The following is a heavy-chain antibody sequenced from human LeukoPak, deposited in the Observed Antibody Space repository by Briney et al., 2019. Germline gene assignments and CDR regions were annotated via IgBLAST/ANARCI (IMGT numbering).Heavy chain of an antibody. Sequence: PETLCPTLSVSGGSISSDYCAWIRQPPGKGLDWIGYMFYTGSTNYNPSLNSRVTISLATSKNQFSLKLSSVTAADTAVYYCARVSVVYGMDVWGRGATVTVSS. CDR3: ARVSVVYGMDV. CDR2: MFYTGST. V-gene: IGHV4-59*01. CDR1: GGSISSDY. J-gene: IGHJ6*02.